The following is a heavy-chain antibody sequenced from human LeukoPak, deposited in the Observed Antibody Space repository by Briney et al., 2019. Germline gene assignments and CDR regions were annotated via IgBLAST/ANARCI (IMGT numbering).Heavy chain of an antibody. CDR2: IWYDGSNK. CDR3: ARVGGFRIAVGTNDAFDI. Sequence: GRSLRLSCAASGFTFSSYGMHWVRQAPGKGLEWVAVIWYDGSNKYYADSVKGRFTISRDNSKNTLYLQMNSLRAEDTAVYYCARVGGFRIAVGTNDAFDIWGQGTMVTVSS. D-gene: IGHD6-19*01. V-gene: IGHV3-33*01. CDR1: GFTFSSYG. J-gene: IGHJ3*02.